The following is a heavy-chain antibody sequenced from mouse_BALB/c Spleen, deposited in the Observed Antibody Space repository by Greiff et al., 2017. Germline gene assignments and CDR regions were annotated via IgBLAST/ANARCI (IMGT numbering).Heavy chain of an antibody. Sequence: QVQLQQSGAELVTPGASVKLSCKASGYTFTSYDINWVRQRPEQGLEWIGWIFPGDGSTKYNEKFKGKATLTTDKSSSTAYMQLSRLTSEDSAVYFCARMRVGHWYFDVWGAGTTVTVSA. D-gene: IGHD4-1*01. J-gene: IGHJ1*01. V-gene: IGHV1S56*01. CDR3: ARMRVGHWYFDV. CDR2: IFPGDGST. CDR1: GYTFTSYD.